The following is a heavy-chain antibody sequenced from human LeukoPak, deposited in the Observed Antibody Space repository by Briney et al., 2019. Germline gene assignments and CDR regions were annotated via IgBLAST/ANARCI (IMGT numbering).Heavy chain of an antibody. V-gene: IGHV3-30*02. CDR2: IRFAGSNK. J-gene: IGHJ6*03. Sequence: GGSLRLSCAASGFTFSSYGLHWVRQAPGKGLEWVAFIRFAGSNKHYADSVKGRFTISRDNSKNTLYLQMNSLRAEDTAVYYCAKEGGYCSSTSCYRYYYYMDVWGKGTTVTVSS. CDR1: GFTFSSYG. CDR3: AKEGGYCSSTSCYRYYYYMDV. D-gene: IGHD2-2*01.